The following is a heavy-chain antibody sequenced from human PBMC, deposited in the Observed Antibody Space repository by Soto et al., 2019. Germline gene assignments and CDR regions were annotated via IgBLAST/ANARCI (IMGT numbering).Heavy chain of an antibody. Sequence: TLSLTCTVSGGSISSGGYYWSWIRQHPGKGLEYIGYIYYSGSTYYNPSLKSRVTISVDTSKNQFSLKLTSVTAADTAVYYCARESLVVAAAFDYWGQGTLVTVSS. J-gene: IGHJ4*02. CDR3: ARESLVVAAAFDY. D-gene: IGHD2-15*01. V-gene: IGHV4-31*03. CDR2: IYYSGST. CDR1: GGSISSGGYY.